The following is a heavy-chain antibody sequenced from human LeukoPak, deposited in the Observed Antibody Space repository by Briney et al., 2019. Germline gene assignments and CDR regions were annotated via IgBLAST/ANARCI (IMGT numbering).Heavy chain of an antibody. CDR3: AGYASSGRRDAFDI. D-gene: IGHD3-22*01. Sequence: SETLSLTCAVYGGSFSGYYWSWIRQPPGKGLEWIGEINHSGSTNYNPSLKSRVTISVDTSKNQFSLKLSSVTAADTALYYCAGYASSGRRDAFDIWGQGTMVTVSS. CDR2: INHSGST. V-gene: IGHV4-34*01. J-gene: IGHJ3*02. CDR1: GGSFSGYY.